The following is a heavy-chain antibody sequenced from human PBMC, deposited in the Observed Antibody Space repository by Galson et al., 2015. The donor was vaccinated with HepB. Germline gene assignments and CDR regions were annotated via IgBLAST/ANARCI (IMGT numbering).Heavy chain of an antibody. Sequence: SLRLSCAASGFTFSSYAMHWVRQAPGKGLEWVAVISYDGSNKYCADSVKGRFTISRDNSKNTLYLQMNSLRAEDTAVYYCARDQVAARYYYYGMDVWGQGTTVTVSS. D-gene: IGHD6-6*01. CDR1: GFTFSSYA. CDR2: ISYDGSNK. J-gene: IGHJ6*02. V-gene: IGHV3-30-3*01. CDR3: ARDQVAARYYYYGMDV.